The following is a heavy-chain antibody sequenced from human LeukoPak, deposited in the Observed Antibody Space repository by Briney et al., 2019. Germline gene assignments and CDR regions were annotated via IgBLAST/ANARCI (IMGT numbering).Heavy chain of an antibody. D-gene: IGHD2-2*01. Sequence: GESLKISCKGSGYSFTSYWIGWVRQMPGKGLEWMGIIYPGDSHTRYSPSFQGQVTISADKSISTAYLQWSSLKASDTAMYYCARLGTYCSSTSCYAGYFQHWGQGTLVTVSS. J-gene: IGHJ1*01. V-gene: IGHV5-51*01. CDR2: IYPGDSHT. CDR3: ARLGTYCSSTSCYAGYFQH. CDR1: GYSFTSYW.